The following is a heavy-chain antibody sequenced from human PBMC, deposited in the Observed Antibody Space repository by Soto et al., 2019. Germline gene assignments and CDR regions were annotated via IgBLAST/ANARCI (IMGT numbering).Heavy chain of an antibody. V-gene: IGHV4-59*12. CDR2: IYSSEYT. CDR1: GGSISSYF. J-gene: IGHJ5*02. D-gene: IGHD2-2*01. CDR3: DRVPDR. Sequence: SETLSLTCTVSGGSISSYFWSWIRQPPGKGLEWIGYIYSSEYTDYNPSLKSRVTISVDTSKDQFSLQLKSVTAADTAVYYCDRVPDRWGQGTLVTVSS.